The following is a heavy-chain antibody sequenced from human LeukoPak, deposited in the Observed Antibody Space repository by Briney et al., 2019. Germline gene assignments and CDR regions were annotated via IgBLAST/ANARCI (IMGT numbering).Heavy chain of an antibody. D-gene: IGHD3-3*01. CDR1: GLTFSSYW. CDR3: ARDLSYYDFWSTFGD. J-gene: IGHJ4*02. Sequence: GGSLRPSCAASGLTFSSYWMTWVRQAPGKGLEWVANIKEDESRKNYMDSAKGRFTISRDNTKNSLSLQMNSLRAEDTAVYYCARDLSYYDFWSTFGDWGQGTLVTVSS. CDR2: IKEDESRK. V-gene: IGHV3-7*01.